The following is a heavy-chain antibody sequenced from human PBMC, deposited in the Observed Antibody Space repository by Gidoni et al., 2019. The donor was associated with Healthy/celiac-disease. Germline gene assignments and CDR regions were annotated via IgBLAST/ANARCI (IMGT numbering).Heavy chain of an antibody. D-gene: IGHD1-26*01. V-gene: IGHV4-39*01. Sequence: QLQLQESGPGLVKPSETLSLTCTVSGGSISSSSYYWGWIRQPPGKGLEWIGSIYYSGSTYYNPSLKSRVTISVDTSKNQFSLKLSSVTAADTAVYYCARRGRLGGARWFDPWGQGTLVTVSS. CDR1: GGSISSSSYY. CDR3: ARRGRLGGARWFDP. J-gene: IGHJ5*02. CDR2: IYYSGST.